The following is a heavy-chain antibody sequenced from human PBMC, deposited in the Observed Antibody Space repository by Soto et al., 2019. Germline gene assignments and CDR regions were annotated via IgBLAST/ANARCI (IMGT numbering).Heavy chain of an antibody. CDR2: IYWDDDK. D-gene: IGHD1-26*01. CDR3: RHRRSGSYYNY. V-gene: IGHV2-5*02. J-gene: IGHJ4*02. CDR1: GFSLSTSGVG. Sequence: QITLKESGPTLVKPTQTLTLTCTFSGFSLSTSGVGVGWIRQPPGKALEWLASIYWDDDKRYRPSLKRRLTITKDTSKNQVVLTMTNMDPMDTAKYYCRHRRSGSYYNYWGQGTLVTVSS.